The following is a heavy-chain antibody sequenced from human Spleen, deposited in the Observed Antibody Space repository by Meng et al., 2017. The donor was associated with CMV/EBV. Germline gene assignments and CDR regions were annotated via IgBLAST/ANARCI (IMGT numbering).Heavy chain of an antibody. V-gene: IGHV4-39*01. CDR3: ARFGSAAGDS. CDR1: GASIRGTSYY. D-gene: IGHD3-10*01. Sequence: SETLSLTCTVSGASIRGTSYYWGWIRQPPGKGLEWIGSLSYAATTYYNPSLKSRVTISLDTSKNQFFLRLTSVTAADTAMYYCARFGSAAGDSWGQGNLVTVSS. CDR2: LSYAATT. J-gene: IGHJ5*01.